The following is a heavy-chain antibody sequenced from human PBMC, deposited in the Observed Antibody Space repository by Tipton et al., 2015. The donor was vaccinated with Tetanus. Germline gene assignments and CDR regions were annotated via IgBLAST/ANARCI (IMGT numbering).Heavy chain of an antibody. V-gene: IGHV4-34*01. Sequence: LRLSCAVYGGSFSNYYLTWIRQPPGQGLEWIGEIHPSGITNYNPSLINRVTISVDTSKNQFSLRLTSVTAADTAVYYCARWTASGKGAFDIWGQGTMVTVSS. CDR1: GGSFSNYY. CDR3: ARWTASGKGAFDI. J-gene: IGHJ3*02. CDR2: IHPSGIT. D-gene: IGHD3/OR15-3a*01.